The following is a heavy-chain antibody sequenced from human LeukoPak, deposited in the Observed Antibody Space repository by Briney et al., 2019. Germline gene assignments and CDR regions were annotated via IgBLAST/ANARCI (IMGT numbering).Heavy chain of an antibody. CDR3: ASRLLESRYTWNSSSWYPV. CDR1: GFTFSRYW. J-gene: IGHJ4*02. D-gene: IGHD6-13*01. Sequence: GGSLRLSCAASGFTFSRYWMSWVRQAPGKGLEWVANIKQDGSNKYYADSVKGRFTISRDNSKNTLYLQMNSLRAEDTAVYYCASRLLESRYTWNSSSWYPVWGQGTLVTVSS. V-gene: IGHV3-7*01. CDR2: IKQDGSNK.